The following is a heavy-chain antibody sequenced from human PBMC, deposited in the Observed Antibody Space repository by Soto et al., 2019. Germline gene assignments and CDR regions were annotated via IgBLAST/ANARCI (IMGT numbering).Heavy chain of an antibody. Sequence: GESLKISCKGSGYSFTSYWIGWVRQMPGNGLEWMGIIYPGDSDTRYSPSFQGQVTISADKSISTAYLQWSSLKASDTAMYYCARHCGSWSYDYGMDVWGQGTTVTVSS. CDR2: IYPGDSDT. V-gene: IGHV5-51*01. CDR3: ARHCGSWSYDYGMDV. J-gene: IGHJ6*02. CDR1: GYSFTSYW. D-gene: IGHD6-13*01.